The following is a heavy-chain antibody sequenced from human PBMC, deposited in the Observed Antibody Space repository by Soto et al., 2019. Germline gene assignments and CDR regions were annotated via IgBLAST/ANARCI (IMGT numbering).Heavy chain of an antibody. V-gene: IGHV1-18*01. J-gene: IGHJ4*02. D-gene: IGHD3-10*01. CDR3: ARGRGGVLWFGELWYYFDY. CDR2: ISAYNGNT. Sequence: ASVKVSCKASGYTFTSYGISWVRQAPGQGLDWMGWISAYNGNTKYAQKLQGRVTMTTDTSTSTAYMELRSLRSDDTAVYYCARGRGGVLWFGELWYYFDYWGQGTLVTVSS. CDR1: GYTFTSYG.